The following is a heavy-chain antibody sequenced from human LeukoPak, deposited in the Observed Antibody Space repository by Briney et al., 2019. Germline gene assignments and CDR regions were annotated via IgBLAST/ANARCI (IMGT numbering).Heavy chain of an antibody. CDR3: AKELDTMFFDY. Sequence: GGSLRLSCATSGFNFGRYTIHWVRQAPGKGLEWVSLAGWAGGTTFYSDSVRGRFTISRDSGRKSVYLQMNSLTTDDTAFYFCAKELDTMFFDYWGQGALVTVSS. CDR2: AGWAGGTT. CDR1: GFNFGRYT. D-gene: IGHD3-10*02. V-gene: IGHV3-43*01. J-gene: IGHJ4*02.